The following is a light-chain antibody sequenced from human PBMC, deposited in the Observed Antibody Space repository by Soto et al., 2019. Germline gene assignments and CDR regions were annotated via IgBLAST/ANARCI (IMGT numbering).Light chain of an antibody. CDR1: SSDVGGYNS. V-gene: IGLV2-11*01. CDR2: DVI. J-gene: IGLJ1*01. CDR3: CSYVGSYSYV. Sequence: QSALTQPPSASGSPGRSVTISCTGTSSDVGGYNSVSWYQEHPGKAPKLMIYDVIKRPSGVPDRFSGSKSGNTASLTISGLLAEDEADYYCCSYVGSYSYVFGTGTKLTVL.